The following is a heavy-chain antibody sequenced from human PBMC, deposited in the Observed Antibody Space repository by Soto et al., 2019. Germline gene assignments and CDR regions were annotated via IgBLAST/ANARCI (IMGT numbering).Heavy chain of an antibody. J-gene: IGHJ5*02. Sequence: PSDTLSLTCTVSGGSISSSSYYWGWFRQPPGKGLEWIGSIYYSGSTYYNPSLKSRVTISVDTSKNQFSLKLSSVTAADTAVYYCARHTLAISLSDPWGQGTLVTVS. CDR3: ARHTLAISLSDP. CDR2: IYYSGST. D-gene: IGHD3-3*01. CDR1: GGSISSSSYY. V-gene: IGHV4-39*01.